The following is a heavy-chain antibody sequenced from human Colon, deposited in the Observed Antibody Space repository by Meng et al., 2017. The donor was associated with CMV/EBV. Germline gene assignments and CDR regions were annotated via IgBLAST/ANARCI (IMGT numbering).Heavy chain of an antibody. D-gene: IGHD4-23*01. CDR1: GFTFSSYS. CDR2: ISGTGGST. J-gene: IGHJ6*02. V-gene: IGHV3-23*01. Sequence: GGSLRLSCAASGFTFSSYSMNWVRQAPGKGLEWVSVISGTGGSTYYADSVQGRFTISRDTSKSTVYLQMNSLRAEDTAVYYCATRSGGNPYFYYNMDVWGQGATVTVSS. CDR3: ATRSGGNPYFYYNMDV.